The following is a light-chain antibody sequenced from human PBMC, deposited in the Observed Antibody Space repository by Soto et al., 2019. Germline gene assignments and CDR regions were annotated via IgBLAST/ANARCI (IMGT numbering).Light chain of an antibody. J-gene: IGLJ1*01. CDR1: SSNIGSNT. V-gene: IGLV1-44*01. Sequence: QSVLTQPPSASGTPGLRVTMSCSGSSSNIGSNTVNWYQQLPGTAPKLLIYSNNQRPSGVPDRFSGSKSGTSASLAISGLQSEDEADYYCAAWDDSLNGSYVFGTGTKLTVL. CDR3: AAWDDSLNGSYV. CDR2: SNN.